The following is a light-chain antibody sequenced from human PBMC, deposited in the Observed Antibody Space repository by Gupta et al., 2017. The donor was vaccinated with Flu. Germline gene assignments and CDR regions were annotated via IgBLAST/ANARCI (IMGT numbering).Light chain of an antibody. CDR2: EVS. J-gene: IGLJ3*02. Sequence: VTISPTGTTSEVGSEKFFFLYPPHPAKTPNFMIYEVSNRPAGVPGRFSGSKAGNTASLTVSGRQAEDEADYYCSSDAGNNNWVFGGGTKLTVL. CDR3: SSDAGNNNWV. CDR1: TSEVGSEKF. V-gene: IGLV2-8*01.